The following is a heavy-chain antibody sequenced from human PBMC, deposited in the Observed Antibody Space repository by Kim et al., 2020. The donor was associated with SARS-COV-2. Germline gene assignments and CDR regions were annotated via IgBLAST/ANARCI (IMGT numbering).Heavy chain of an antibody. CDR3: ARGGHGSGSYSMGFDP. D-gene: IGHD3-10*01. Sequence: GGSLRLSCAASGFTFSSYAMHWVRQAPGKGLEWVAVISYDGSNKYYADSVKGRFTISRDNSKNTLYLQMNSLRAEDTAVYYCARGGHGSGSYSMGFDPWGQGTLVTVSS. V-gene: IGHV3-30*04. CDR2: ISYDGSNK. J-gene: IGHJ5*02. CDR1: GFTFSSYA.